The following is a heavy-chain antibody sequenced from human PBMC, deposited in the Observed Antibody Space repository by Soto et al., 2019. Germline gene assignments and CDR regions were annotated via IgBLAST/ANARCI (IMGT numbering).Heavy chain of an antibody. CDR2: IKQDGSEK. Sequence: GGSLRLSCAASGFTFSSYWMSWVRQAPGKGLEWVANIKQDGSEKYYVDSVKGRFTISRDNAKNSLYLQMNSLRAEDTAVYYCAREDRTGDNWFDPWGQGTLVTVSS. D-gene: IGHD7-27*01. J-gene: IGHJ5*02. CDR1: GFTFSSYW. CDR3: AREDRTGDNWFDP. V-gene: IGHV3-7*03.